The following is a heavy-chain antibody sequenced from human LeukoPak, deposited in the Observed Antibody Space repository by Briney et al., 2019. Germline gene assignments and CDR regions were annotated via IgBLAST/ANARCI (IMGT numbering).Heavy chain of an antibody. CDR1: GYSFTDYY. CDR3: ARADRLHGGPYLIGP. CDR2: INPNSGGT. J-gene: IGHJ5*02. V-gene: IGHV1-2*02. D-gene: IGHD3-16*01. Sequence: ASVTVSCKTSGYSFTDYYMHWVRQAPGQGLEWMGWINPNSGGTSSAQKFQGRITMTRDTSITTVYMEVSWLTSDDTAIYYCARADRLHGGPYLIGPWGQGTLVTVSS.